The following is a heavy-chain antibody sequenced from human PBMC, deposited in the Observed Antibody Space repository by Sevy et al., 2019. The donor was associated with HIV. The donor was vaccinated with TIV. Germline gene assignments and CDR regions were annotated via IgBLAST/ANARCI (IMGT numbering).Heavy chain of an antibody. CDR3: ARAGERTTVTTRYYYYGMDV. V-gene: IGHV3-21*01. CDR1: GFTFSSYS. J-gene: IGHJ6*02. CDR2: ISSSSSYI. D-gene: IGHD4-17*01. Sequence: GGSLRLSCAASGFTFSSYSMNWVRQAPGKGLEWVSSISSSSSYIYYADSVKGRFTISRDNAKNSLYLQMNSLRAEDTAVYYCARAGERTTVTTRYYYYGMDVWGQGTTVTVSS.